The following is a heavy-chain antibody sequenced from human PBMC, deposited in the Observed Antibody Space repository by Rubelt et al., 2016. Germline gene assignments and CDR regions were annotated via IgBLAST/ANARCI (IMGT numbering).Heavy chain of an antibody. CDR3: ARSCSSTSCYTEYYYYYYMDV. V-gene: IGHV3-48*04. D-gene: IGHD2-2*02. Sequence: EVQLVESGGGLVQPGGSLRLSCAASGFTVSSNYMSWVRQAPGKGLEWVSYISSSSSTIYYADSVKGRFTISRDNAKNSLYLQMNSLRAEDTAVYYCARSCSSTSCYTEYYYYYYMDVWGKGTTVTVSS. CDR1: GFTVSSNY. J-gene: IGHJ6*03. CDR2: ISSSSSTI.